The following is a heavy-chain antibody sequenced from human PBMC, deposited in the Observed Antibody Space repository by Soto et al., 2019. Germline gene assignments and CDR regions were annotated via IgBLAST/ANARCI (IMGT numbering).Heavy chain of an antibody. J-gene: IGHJ4*02. V-gene: IGHV1-8*01. CDR2: MNPNRGNT. Sequence: ASVQVSCKASGYTFTSYDINWVRQATGQGLEWMGWMNPNRGNTGYAQKFRGRVTMTRNTSISTAYMEVSSLRSEDTAGYYCARGALNYYGSGSYYDYWGQGTLVTVSS. D-gene: IGHD3-10*01. CDR1: GYTFTSYD. CDR3: ARGALNYYGSGSYYDY.